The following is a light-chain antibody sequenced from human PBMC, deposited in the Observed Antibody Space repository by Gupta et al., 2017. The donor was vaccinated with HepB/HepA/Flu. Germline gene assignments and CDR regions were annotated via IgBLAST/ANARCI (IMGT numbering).Light chain of an antibody. Sequence: DIQMSQSPSTLSASVGDTVTITCRASQAIGDWLAWYQQKPGKDPKLLIYKASTLQGGVPWRFSGSGSGTEFTLTISSLQPDDFATYYCQQYESCPLTFGGGTKVELK. CDR3: QQYESCPLT. CDR1: QAIGDW. V-gene: IGKV1-5*03. CDR2: KAS. J-gene: IGKJ4*01.